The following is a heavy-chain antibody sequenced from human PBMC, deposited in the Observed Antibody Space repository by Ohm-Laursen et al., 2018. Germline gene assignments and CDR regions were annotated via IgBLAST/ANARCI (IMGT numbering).Heavy chain of an antibody. CDR3: ARWAVPAAEFDY. V-gene: IGHV4-59*01. Sequence: GTLSLTCAVSGGSISSDYWSWIRQPPGKGLEWIGYIYNSGSTNYNPSLKSRVTISVDTSKNQFSLELSSVTAADTAVYYCARWAVPAAEFDYWGQGTLVSVSS. CDR1: GGSISSDY. D-gene: IGHD2-2*01. J-gene: IGHJ4*02. CDR2: IYNSGST.